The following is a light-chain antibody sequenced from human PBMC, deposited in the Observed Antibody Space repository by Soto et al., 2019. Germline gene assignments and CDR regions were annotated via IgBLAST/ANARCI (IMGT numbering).Light chain of an antibody. CDR1: QSVSNNY. J-gene: IGKJ3*01. V-gene: IGKV3D-20*02. CDR2: GAS. CDR3: QQRSNWPT. Sequence: ELVLPQSPGTLSLSPGARSTLSCRASQSVSNNYLAWYQQKPGQAPRLLIYGASNRATGIPDRFSGSGSGTGFTLTISRLEPEDFAVYYRQQRSNWPTFGTGNKVDIK.